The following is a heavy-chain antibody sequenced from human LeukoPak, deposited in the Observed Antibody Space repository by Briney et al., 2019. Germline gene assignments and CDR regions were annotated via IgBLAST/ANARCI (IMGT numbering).Heavy chain of an antibody. CDR3: ARDNSVGDIAWWFDP. Sequence: WASVKVSCKASGYTFTSYYMHWVRQAPGQGLEWMGIINPSGGSTSYAQKFQGRVTMTRDTSTSTVYMELSSLRSEDTAVYYCARDNSVGDIAWWFDPWGQGTLVTVSS. J-gene: IGHJ5*02. CDR1: GYTFTSYY. D-gene: IGHD3-16*02. V-gene: IGHV1-46*01. CDR2: INPSGGST.